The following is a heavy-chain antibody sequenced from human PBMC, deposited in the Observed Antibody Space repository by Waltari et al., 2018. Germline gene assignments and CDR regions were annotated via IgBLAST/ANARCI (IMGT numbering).Heavy chain of an antibody. CDR1: GYIFTSYA. CDR3: TREVVPAATIVVNWFDP. V-gene: IGHV7-4-1*02. D-gene: IGHD2-2*01. Sequence: QVQLVQSGSELKKPGASVKISCKASGYIFTSYAINWVRQAPGQGLELMGWSSTVTGNPTDAQGFTGRFVFSLDTSVSTAYLEINNLKAEDTAVYYCTREVVPAATIVVNWFDPWGQGTLVTVSS. J-gene: IGHJ5*02. CDR2: SSTVTGNP.